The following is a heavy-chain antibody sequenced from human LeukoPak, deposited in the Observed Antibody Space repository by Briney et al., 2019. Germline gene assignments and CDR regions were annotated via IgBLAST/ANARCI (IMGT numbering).Heavy chain of an antibody. CDR1: DGSITNYD. CDR3: ARVPEIRIPTPAFDI. V-gene: IGHV4-59*01. J-gene: IGHJ3*02. CDR2: VHYSGTA. D-gene: IGHD1-14*01. Sequence: SETLSLTCTVSDGSITNYDWSWVRQPPGKGLEFIGHVHYSGTANYNPSLRSRVTISIDTSKKHFFLKLKSVTAADTAVYYCARVPEIRIPTPAFDIWGQGTMVTVSS.